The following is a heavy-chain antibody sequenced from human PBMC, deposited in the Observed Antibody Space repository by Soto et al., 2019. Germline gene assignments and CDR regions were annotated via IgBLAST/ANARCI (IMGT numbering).Heavy chain of an antibody. CDR2: ISYDGSNK. J-gene: IGHJ4*02. Sequence: GGSLRLSCAASGFTFSSYGMHWVRQAPGKGLEWVAVISYDGSNKYYADSVKGRFTISRDNSKNTLYLQMSSLRAEDTAVYYCARVKDEYGGNWYFDYWGQGTLVTVSS. D-gene: IGHD2-21*01. CDR3: ARVKDEYGGNWYFDY. CDR1: GFTFSSYG. V-gene: IGHV3-30*03.